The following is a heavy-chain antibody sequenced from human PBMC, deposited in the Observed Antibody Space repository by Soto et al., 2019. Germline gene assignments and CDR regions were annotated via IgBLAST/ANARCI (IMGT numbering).Heavy chain of an antibody. J-gene: IGHJ3*02. CDR2: IRTAAYGGTT. Sequence: EVQLVEAGGVFIQPGRSLRLSCTASGFTFSDYPMSWVRQAPGKGLEWVAYIRTAAYGGTTEYAASVKDRFTISRDDSATIPPLQMNSLKTEDTTVYYCTRATRLSGDAFDIWGQGTMVAVSS. D-gene: IGHD1-1*01. V-gene: IGHV3-49*04. CDR1: GFTFSDYP. CDR3: TRATRLSGDAFDI.